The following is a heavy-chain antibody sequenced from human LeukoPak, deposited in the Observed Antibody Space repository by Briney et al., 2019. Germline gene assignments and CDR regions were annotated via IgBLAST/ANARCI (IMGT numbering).Heavy chain of an antibody. J-gene: IGHJ4*02. CDR2: ISSSSSTI. V-gene: IGHV3-48*04. CDR1: GFTFSSYS. CDR3: ARETADLDY. Sequence: GGSLRLSCAASGFTFSSYSMNWVRQAPGKGLEWVSYISSSSSTIYYADSVKGRFTISRDDAKNSLYLQMDSLRAEDTAVYYCARETADLDYWGQGTLVTVSS.